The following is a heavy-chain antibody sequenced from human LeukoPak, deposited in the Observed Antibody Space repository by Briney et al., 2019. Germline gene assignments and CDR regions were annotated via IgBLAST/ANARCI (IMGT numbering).Heavy chain of an antibody. CDR1: GGSFSGYY. V-gene: IGHV4-34*01. J-gene: IGHJ5*02. Sequence: SETLSLTCAVYGGSFSGYYWSWVRLPPGKGLEWIGEISHSGNINYNPSLKSRISISVDTSKNQFSLILTSVTAADTAVYYCARGVFGRFDPWGQGTLVTVSS. D-gene: IGHD3-10*01. CDR2: ISHSGNI. CDR3: ARGVFGRFDP.